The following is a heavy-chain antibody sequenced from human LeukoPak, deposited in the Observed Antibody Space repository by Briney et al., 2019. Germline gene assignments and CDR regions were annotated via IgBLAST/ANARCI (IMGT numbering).Heavy chain of an antibody. J-gene: IGHJ6*03. Sequence: PGGSLRLSCAASGFTFSNAWMSWVRQAPGKGLEWVGRIKSKTDGGTTDYAAPVKGRFTISRDDSKNTLYLQMNSLKTEDTAVYYCTTDWRYYYYYCMDVWGKGTTVTVSS. CDR3: TTDWRYYYYYCMDV. CDR1: GFTFSNAW. CDR2: IKSKTDGGTT. V-gene: IGHV3-15*01.